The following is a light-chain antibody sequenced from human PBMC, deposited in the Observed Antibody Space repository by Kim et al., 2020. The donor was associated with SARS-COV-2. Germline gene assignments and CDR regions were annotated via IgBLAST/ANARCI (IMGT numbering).Light chain of an antibody. Sequence: YPGRTASFTCSGDKLGDKYACWYQQKPGQSPVLVIYQDSKRPSGIPERFSGSNSGNTATLTISGTQAMDEADYYCQAWDSTTAVVFGGGTQLTVL. CDR2: QDS. CDR3: QAWDSTTAVV. J-gene: IGLJ2*01. V-gene: IGLV3-1*01. CDR1: KLGDKY.